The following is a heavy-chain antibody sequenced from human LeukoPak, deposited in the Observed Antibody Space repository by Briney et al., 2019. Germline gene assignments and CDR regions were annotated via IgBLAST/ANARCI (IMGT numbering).Heavy chain of an antibody. CDR1: GFTFDDYA. J-gene: IGHJ4*02. Sequence: PGRSLRLSCAASGFTFDDYAMHWVRQAPGKGLEWVSGICWNSGSMGYADSVKGRFTISRDNAKNSLYLQMNSLRAEDMALYYCAKDWSYDSSGYYDYWGQGTLVTVSS. V-gene: IGHV3-9*03. D-gene: IGHD3-22*01. CDR2: ICWNSGSM. CDR3: AKDWSYDSSGYYDY.